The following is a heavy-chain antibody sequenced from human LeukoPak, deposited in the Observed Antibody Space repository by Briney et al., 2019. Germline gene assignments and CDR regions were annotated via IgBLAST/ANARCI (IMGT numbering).Heavy chain of an antibody. D-gene: IGHD5-18*01. Sequence: GGSLRLSRAASGFTFSSYAMSWVRQAPGKGLEWVSSISGSGGSTYYADSVKGRFTISRDNSKNTLYLQMNSLRAEDTAVYYCARGGQLWSPFDYWGQGTLVTVSS. V-gene: IGHV3-23*01. J-gene: IGHJ4*02. CDR2: ISGSGGST. CDR1: GFTFSSYA. CDR3: ARGGQLWSPFDY.